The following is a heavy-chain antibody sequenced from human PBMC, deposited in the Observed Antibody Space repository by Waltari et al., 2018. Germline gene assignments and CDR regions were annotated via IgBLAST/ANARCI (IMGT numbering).Heavy chain of an antibody. Sequence: QVQLQESGPGLVKPSETLSLTCTVSGGSISSYYWSWIRQPPGKGLEWIGYIYYSGSTNYNPSLKSRVTISVDTSKNQFSLKLSSVTAADTAVYYCARVPESGYYYFDYWGQGTLVTVSS. V-gene: IGHV4-59*01. D-gene: IGHD3-22*01. J-gene: IGHJ4*02. CDR2: IYYSGST. CDR3: ARVPESGYYYFDY. CDR1: GGSISSYY.